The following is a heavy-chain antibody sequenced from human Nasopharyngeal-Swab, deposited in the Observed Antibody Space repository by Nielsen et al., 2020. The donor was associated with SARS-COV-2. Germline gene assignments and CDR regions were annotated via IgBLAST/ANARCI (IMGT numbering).Heavy chain of an antibody. J-gene: IGHJ6*03. CDR3: ATSGYSYGYGHYYYYYMDV. CDR2: IYYSGST. Sequence: SETLSLTCAVYGGSFSDGSFSGSYWSWIRQPPGKGLEWIGYIYYSGSTNYNPSLKSRVTISVDTSKNQFSLKLSSVTAADTAVYYCATSGYSYGYGHYYYYYMDVWGKGTTVTVSS. V-gene: IGHV4-61*08. CDR1: GGSFSDGSFSGSY. D-gene: IGHD5-18*01.